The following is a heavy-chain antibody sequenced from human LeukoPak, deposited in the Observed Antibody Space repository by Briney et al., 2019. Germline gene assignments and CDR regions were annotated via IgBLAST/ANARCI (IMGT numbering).Heavy chain of an antibody. D-gene: IGHD6-6*01. V-gene: IGHV3-53*01. CDR3: ARVRGSSSPRGLSHFDP. Sequence: GGSLRLSCAASGFIVSSNYMSWVRQAPGKGLEWVSIIYSGAGTTYADSVKGRFTISRDKSKNTVYLQMNSLRVEDTAVYYCARVRGSSSPRGLSHFDPWGQGTLVTVSS. CDR2: IYSGAGT. J-gene: IGHJ5*02. CDR1: GFIVSSNY.